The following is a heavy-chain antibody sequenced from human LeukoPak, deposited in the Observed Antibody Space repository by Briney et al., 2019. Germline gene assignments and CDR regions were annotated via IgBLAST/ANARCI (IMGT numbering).Heavy chain of an antibody. CDR3: ARDLNYYHSSGYGH. CDR1: GFTFSTKY. CDR2: IYSGGSP. D-gene: IGHD3-22*01. V-gene: IGHV3-53*01. J-gene: IGHJ4*02. Sequence: GGSLRLSCAASGFTFSTKYMSWVRQAPGKGLVWGSVIYSGGSPYYADSVKGRFTISRDNSKNTLYLQMNSLRAEDTAVYYCARDLNYYHSSGYGHWGQGTLVTVSS.